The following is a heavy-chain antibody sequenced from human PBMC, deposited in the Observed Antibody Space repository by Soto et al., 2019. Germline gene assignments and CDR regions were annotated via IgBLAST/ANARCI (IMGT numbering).Heavy chain of an antibody. J-gene: IGHJ4*02. D-gene: IGHD2-2*01. V-gene: IGHV1-46*01. CDR3: ARAIGTAPTSYYFDY. CDR1: GYTFTSYY. CDR2: INPSGGST. Sequence: ASVKVSCKASGYTFTSYYMHWVRQAPGRGLEWMGIINPSGGSTSYAQKFQGRVTMTRDTSTSTVYMELSSLRSEDTAVYYCARAIGTAPTSYYFDYWGQGTLVTVSS.